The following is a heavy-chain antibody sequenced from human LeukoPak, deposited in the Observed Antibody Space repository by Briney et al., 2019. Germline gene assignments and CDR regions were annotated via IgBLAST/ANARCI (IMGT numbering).Heavy chain of an antibody. CDR3: ARHTHYYDSSGHNRLYYFDN. CDR2: INHSGST. V-gene: IGHV4-34*01. J-gene: IGHJ4*02. D-gene: IGHD3-22*01. CDR1: GGSFSGYY. Sequence: SETLSLTCAVYGGSFSGYYWSWIRQPPGKGLEWIGEINHSGSTNYNPSLKSRVTISVDTSKNQFSLKLSSVTAADTAVYYCARHTHYYDSSGHNRLYYFDNWGQGTLVTVSS.